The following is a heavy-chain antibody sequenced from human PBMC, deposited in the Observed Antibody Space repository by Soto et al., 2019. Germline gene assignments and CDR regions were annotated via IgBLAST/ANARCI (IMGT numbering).Heavy chain of an antibody. V-gene: IGHV4-31*03. CDR1: GGSISSGGYY. J-gene: IGHJ6*02. Sequence: QVQLQESGPGLVKPSQTLSLTCTVSGGSISSGGYYWSWIRQHPGKGLEWIGYIYYSGSTCSNPSLNSRVTISVDTSKSQFSLKLSSVTAADTAVYWCARGYYGAGNYDNAALGRYVWGQGTTVTVSS. CDR2: IYYSGST. D-gene: IGHD3-10*01. CDR3: ARGYYGAGNYDNAALGRYV.